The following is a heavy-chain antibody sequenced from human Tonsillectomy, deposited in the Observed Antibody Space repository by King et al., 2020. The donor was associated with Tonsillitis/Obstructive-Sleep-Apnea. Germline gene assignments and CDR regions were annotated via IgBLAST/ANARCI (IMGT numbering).Heavy chain of an antibody. CDR3: AKEDDIVLVPAAMLDY. CDR2: ISGSGGST. J-gene: IGHJ4*02. CDR1: GFTFSSYA. D-gene: IGHD2-2*01. Sequence: VQLVESGGGLVQPGGSLRLSCVDSGFTFSSYAMSWGRQAPGKGLEWVSGISGSGGSTYYADSVKGRFTISRDNSKNTLYLQMNTLRAEDTAVYFCAKEDDIVLVPAAMLDYWGQGTLVTVSS. V-gene: IGHV3-23*04.